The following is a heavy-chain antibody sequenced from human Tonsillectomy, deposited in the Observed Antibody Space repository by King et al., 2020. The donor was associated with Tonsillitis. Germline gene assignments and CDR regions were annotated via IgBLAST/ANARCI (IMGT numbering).Heavy chain of an antibody. Sequence: VQLVESGGGLIQPGGSLRLSCAASGVNVSSNYMSWVRQAPGGGLEWVSVIYRGGRTYYADSVKARFTVSRDKFKNTVDLQINSLRAQDTAVYYCARDRGMTGSYWYFDLWGRGTLVTVSS. V-gene: IGHV3-53*01. CDR1: GVNVSSNY. CDR2: IYRGGRT. J-gene: IGHJ2*01. D-gene: IGHD3-9*01. CDR3: ARDRGMTGSYWYFDL.